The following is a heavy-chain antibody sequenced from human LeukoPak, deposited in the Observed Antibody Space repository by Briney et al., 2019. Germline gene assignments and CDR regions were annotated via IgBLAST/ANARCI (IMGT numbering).Heavy chain of an antibody. Sequence: ASVKVSCKASGYTFSSYYMHWVRQAPGQGLEWMGIINPSGGSTSYSQKFQGWVTMTRDTSISTAYMELSRLRSDDTAVYYCARGLYGSGSNFDYWGQGTLVTVSS. CDR3: ARGLYGSGSNFDY. V-gene: IGHV1-46*01. D-gene: IGHD3-10*01. CDR1: GYTFSSYY. CDR2: INPSGGST. J-gene: IGHJ4*02.